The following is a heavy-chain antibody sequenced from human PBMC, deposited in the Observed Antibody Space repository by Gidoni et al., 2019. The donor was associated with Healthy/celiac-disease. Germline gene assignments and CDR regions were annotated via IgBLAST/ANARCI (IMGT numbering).Heavy chain of an antibody. Sequence: QVQLVQSGAEVKKPGASVKVSCKVSGYTLTELSMHWVRQAPGKGLEWMGGFDPEDGETIYAQKFQGRVTMTEDTSTDTAYMELSSLRSEDTAVYYCATRLGYSGYDNPYYYYGMDVWGQGTTVTVSS. J-gene: IGHJ6*02. D-gene: IGHD5-12*01. CDR1: GYTLTELS. V-gene: IGHV1-24*01. CDR2: FDPEDGET. CDR3: ATRLGYSGYDNPYYYYGMDV.